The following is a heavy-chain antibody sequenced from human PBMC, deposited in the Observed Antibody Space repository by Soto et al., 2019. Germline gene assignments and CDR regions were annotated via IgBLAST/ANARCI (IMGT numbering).Heavy chain of an antibody. CDR1: GFTLSDSA. V-gene: IGHV3-73*02. J-gene: IGHJ4*02. D-gene: IGHD5-18*01. CDR3: TRRRDWTAMDPLDY. Sequence: EVQLVESGGGLVQPGGSLKLSCAASGFTLSDSAMHWVRQASGKGLEWVGRIRSKVNTYATAYAASVKGRFTISRDDSVNTTYLQMNSLKAEDTAVNYCTRRRDWTAMDPLDYWGQGTLVTVSS. CDR2: IRSKVNTYAT.